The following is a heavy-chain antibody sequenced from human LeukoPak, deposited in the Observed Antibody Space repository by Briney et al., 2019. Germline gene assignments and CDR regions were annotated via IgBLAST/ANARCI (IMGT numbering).Heavy chain of an antibody. Sequence: PGGSLRLSCAASGYTFSNYPRSWVRQAPGKGLEWVSAITGSGGNTYHADSVKGRFTISTDNSKNTVFLQMNSLRAEDTAVYCCAKWGDYDVLTGYYVSDYWGQGTLVTVSS. D-gene: IGHD3-9*01. CDR2: ITGSGGNT. J-gene: IGHJ4*02. CDR1: GYTFSNYP. CDR3: AKWGDYDVLTGYYVSDY. V-gene: IGHV3-23*01.